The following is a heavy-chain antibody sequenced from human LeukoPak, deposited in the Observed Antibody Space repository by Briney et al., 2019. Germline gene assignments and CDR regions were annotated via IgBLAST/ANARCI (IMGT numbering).Heavy chain of an antibody. V-gene: IGHV3-7*01. Sequence: QSGGSLRLSCAASGFTFSNYWMSWVRQAPGKGLEWVANIKRDGSEKYYVDSVKGRFTISRDNAKNSLYLQMNSLRAEDTAVYYCARGVGNKFYPCGPGSLVTVSS. D-gene: IGHD4-23*01. CDR2: IKRDGSEK. CDR1: GFTFSNYW. J-gene: IGHJ5*02. CDR3: ARGVGNKFYP.